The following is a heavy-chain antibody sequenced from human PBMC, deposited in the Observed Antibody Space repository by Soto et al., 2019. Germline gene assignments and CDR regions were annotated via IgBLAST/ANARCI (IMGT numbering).Heavy chain of an antibody. CDR1: GFTFSSYW. CDR3: VRTSLVVAAATREDY. J-gene: IGHJ4*02. CDR2: INSDGSST. D-gene: IGHD2-15*01. Sequence: EVQLVESGGGLVQPGGSLRLSCAASGFTFSSYWMHWVRQAPGKGLVWVSRINSDGSSTSYADSVKGRFTISRDNAKNKVELQMNRPRAEDTAVYYCVRTSLVVAAATREDYWGQGTLVTVSS. V-gene: IGHV3-74*01.